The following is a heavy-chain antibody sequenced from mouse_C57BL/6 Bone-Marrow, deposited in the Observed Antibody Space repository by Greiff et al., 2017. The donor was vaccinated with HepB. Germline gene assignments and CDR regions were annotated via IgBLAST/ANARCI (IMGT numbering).Heavy chain of an antibody. V-gene: IGHV12-3*01. CDR3: AGDREGFWYFDV. Sequence: VKLLESGPGLVKPSQSLFLTCSITGFPITSGYYWIWIRQSPGKPLEWMGYITHSGETFYNPSLQSPISITRETSKNQFFLQLNSVTTEDTAMYYCAGDREGFWYFDVWGTGTTVTVSS. CDR1: GFPITSGYY. J-gene: IGHJ1*03. CDR2: ITHSGET.